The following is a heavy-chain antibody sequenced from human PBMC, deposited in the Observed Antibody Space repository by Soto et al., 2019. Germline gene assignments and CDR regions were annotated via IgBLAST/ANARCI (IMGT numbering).Heavy chain of an antibody. CDR2: IYSGGST. J-gene: IGHJ6*02. CDR3: ARDCRFCPYGMDV. Sequence: GSLIPSCASAGVTVSSNYMILVRRAPGKGLEWVSVIYSGGSTYYADSVKGRFTISRDNSKNTLYLQMNSLRAEDTAVYYCARDCRFCPYGMDVWGQGTKVTVYS. V-gene: IGHV3-53*01. CDR1: GVTVSSNY. D-gene: IGHD2-15*01.